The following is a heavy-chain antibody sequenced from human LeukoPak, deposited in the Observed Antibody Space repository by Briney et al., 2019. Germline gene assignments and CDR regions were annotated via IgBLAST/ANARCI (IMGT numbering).Heavy chain of an antibody. CDR3: AGSDTTGYSPREWDYWYFDL. J-gene: IGHJ2*01. CDR2: IRSNSAYR. Sequence: GGSLRLSCAASGFTFSSYSMSWVRQPPGKGLEYVSSIRSNSAYRYYADSVKGRFTISRDNAKNSLYLQMNSLRAEDTAVYYCAGSDTTGYSPREWDYWYFDLWGRGTLVTVSS. D-gene: IGHD3-9*01. V-gene: IGHV3-21*01. CDR1: GFTFSSYS.